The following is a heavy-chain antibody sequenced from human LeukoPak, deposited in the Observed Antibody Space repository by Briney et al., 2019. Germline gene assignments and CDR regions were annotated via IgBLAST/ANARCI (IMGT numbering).Heavy chain of an antibody. V-gene: IGHV1-2*02. Sequence: GASVKVSCKASGYTFTGYYMHWVRQAPGQGLEWMGWINPNSGGTNYAQKFQGRVTMTRDTSISTAYMELSRLRSDDTAVYYCARDQYYDSSGLLDYWGQGTLVTVSS. CDR2: INPNSGGT. CDR3: ARDQYYDSSGLLDY. J-gene: IGHJ4*02. CDR1: GYTFTGYY. D-gene: IGHD3-22*01.